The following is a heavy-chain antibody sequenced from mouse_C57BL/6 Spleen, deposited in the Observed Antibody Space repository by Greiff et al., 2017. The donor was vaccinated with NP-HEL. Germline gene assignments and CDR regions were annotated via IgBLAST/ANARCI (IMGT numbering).Heavy chain of an antibody. Sequence: EVQLQQSGPELVKPGDSVKISCKASGYSFTGYFMNWVMQSHGKSLEWIGRINHYNGDTFYNQKFKGKATLTVDKSSSTAHMELRSLTSEDSAVYYCASGDYSWFAYWGQGTLVTVSA. V-gene: IGHV1-20*01. CDR2: INHYNGDT. J-gene: IGHJ3*01. CDR3: ASGDYSWFAY. CDR1: GYSFTGYF. D-gene: IGHD1-1*01.